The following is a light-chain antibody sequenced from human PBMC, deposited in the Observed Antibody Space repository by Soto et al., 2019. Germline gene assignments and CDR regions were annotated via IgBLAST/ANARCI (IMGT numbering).Light chain of an antibody. V-gene: IGKV3-15*01. CDR2: RAS. CDR1: QRVSTN. Sequence: ETVMTQSPATLSVSPGERATLSCRASQRVSTNLAWYQQKPGQSPRLLTYRASTRATDIPARFSGSGSGTEFTLTISSLQSEDFAVYYCHQYNNWPPSFGGGTKVEIK. CDR3: HQYNNWPPS. J-gene: IGKJ4*01.